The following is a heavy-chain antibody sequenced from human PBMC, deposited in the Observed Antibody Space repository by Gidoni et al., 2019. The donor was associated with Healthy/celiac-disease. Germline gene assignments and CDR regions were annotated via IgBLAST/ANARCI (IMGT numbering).Heavy chain of an antibody. D-gene: IGHD6-19*01. CDR2: ISWDGGST. Sequence: EVQLVESGGVVVQPGGSLRLSCAASGFTFDAYAMHWVRQAPGKGLEWVSLISWDGGSTYYADSVKGRFTISRDNSKNSLYLQMNSLRAEDTALYYCAKDKYSSGWTRMYFDYWGQGTLVTVSS. CDR3: AKDKYSSGWTRMYFDY. J-gene: IGHJ4*02. CDR1: GFTFDAYA. V-gene: IGHV3-43D*04.